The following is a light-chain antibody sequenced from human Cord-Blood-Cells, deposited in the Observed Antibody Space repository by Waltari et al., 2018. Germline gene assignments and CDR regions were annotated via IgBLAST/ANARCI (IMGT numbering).Light chain of an antibody. CDR3: QQYGSSNPYS. CDR2: GAS. J-gene: IGKJ2*03. CDR1: QSVSSSY. V-gene: IGKV3-20*01. Sequence: EIVLTQSPGTLSLSPGERATLSCRASQSVSSSYLAWYQQKPGQAPRLLIYGASSRATGIPDRFSGSGSGTDFTLTISRLEPEDCAVYYCQQYGSSNPYSFGQGTKLEIK.